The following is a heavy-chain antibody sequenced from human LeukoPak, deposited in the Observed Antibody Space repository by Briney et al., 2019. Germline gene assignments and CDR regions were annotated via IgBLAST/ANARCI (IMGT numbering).Heavy chain of an antibody. CDR3: ARGSYGSTGFDP. CDR2: ISSSSSYI. D-gene: IGHD4-17*01. J-gene: IGHJ5*02. Sequence: GGSLRLSCAASGFTFSSYAMSWVRQAPGKGLEWVSSISSSSSYIYYADSVKGRFTISRDNAKNSLYLQMNSLRAEDTAVYYCARGSYGSTGFDPWGQGTLVTVSS. V-gene: IGHV3-21*01. CDR1: GFTFSSYA.